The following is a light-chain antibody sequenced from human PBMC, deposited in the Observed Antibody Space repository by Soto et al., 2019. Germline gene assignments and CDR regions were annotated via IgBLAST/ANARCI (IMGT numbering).Light chain of an antibody. CDR3: QQYGSSRLT. CDR1: QSVSNDF. J-gene: IGKJ4*01. CDR2: GAS. V-gene: IGKV3-20*01. Sequence: EIVLTQSPGILSLSPGQRVTLSCRASQSVSNDFLAWYQQKPGQAPRLLIYGASTRATDVPDRFSGSGSGADFTLTISRLEPEDFAVYYCQQYGSSRLTFGGGTKVDIK.